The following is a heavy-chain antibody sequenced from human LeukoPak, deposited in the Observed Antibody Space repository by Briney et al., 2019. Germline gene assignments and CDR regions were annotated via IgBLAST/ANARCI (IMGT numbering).Heavy chain of an antibody. CDR2: INPNSGGT. Sequence: ASVKVSCKASGYTFTGYYMHWVRQAPGQGLEWMGWINPNSGGTNYAQKFQGRVTMTRDTSISTAYMELRSLRSDGTAVYYCARALAQGGSFDLYYFDSWGQGSLVTVSS. CDR1: GYTFTGYY. D-gene: IGHD3-9*01. CDR3: ARALAQGGSFDLYYFDS. V-gene: IGHV1-2*02. J-gene: IGHJ4*02.